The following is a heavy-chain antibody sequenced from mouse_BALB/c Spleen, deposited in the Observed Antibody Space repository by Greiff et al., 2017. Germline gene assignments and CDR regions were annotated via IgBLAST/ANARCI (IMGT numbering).Heavy chain of an antibody. CDR3: ARGSGYVPYFDY. D-gene: IGHD3-1*01. CDR2: IYPGDGDT. V-gene: IGHV1-82*01. J-gene: IGHJ2*01. Sequence: LQESGPELVKPGASVKISCKASGYSFSSSWMNWVKQRPGQGLEWIGRIYPGDGDTNYNGKFKGKATLTADKSSSTAYMQLSSLTSVDSAVYFCARGSGYVPYFDYWGQGTTLTVSS. CDR1: GYSFSSSW.